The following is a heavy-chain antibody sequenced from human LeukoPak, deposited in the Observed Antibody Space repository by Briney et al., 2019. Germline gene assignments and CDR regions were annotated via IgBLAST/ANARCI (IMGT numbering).Heavy chain of an antibody. CDR2: IYYSGST. J-gene: IGHJ2*01. V-gene: IGHV4-61*01. Sequence: SQTLSLTCTVSGGSISSGSYYWSWIRQPPGKGLEWIGYIYYSGSTNYNPSLKSRVTISVDTSKNQFSLKLSSVTAADTAVYYCARRSNDYGDYGREPWYFDLWGRGTLVTVSS. CDR3: ARRSNDYGDYGREPWYFDL. D-gene: IGHD4-17*01. CDR1: GGSISSGSYY.